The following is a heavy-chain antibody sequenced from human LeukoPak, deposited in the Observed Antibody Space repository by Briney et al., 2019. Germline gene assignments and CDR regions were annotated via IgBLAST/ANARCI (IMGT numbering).Heavy chain of an antibody. J-gene: IGHJ5*02. V-gene: IGHV4-59*01. CDR3: ARGHIAPQRQFIGRRGRRTTSRFDP. CDR1: GGSISSYY. CDR2: ISYAGSA. D-gene: IGHD1/OR15-1a*01. Sequence: SETLSLTCTVSGGSISSYYWSWIRQPPGKELEWFVSISYAGSANHNPSLQSRVTISLDTSKQQFSLKLTSVTSADTAVYFCARGHIAPQRQFIGRRGRRTTSRFDPWGQGTLVTVSS.